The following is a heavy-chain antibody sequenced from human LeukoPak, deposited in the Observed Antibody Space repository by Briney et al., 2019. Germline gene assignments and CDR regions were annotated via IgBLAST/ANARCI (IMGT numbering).Heavy chain of an antibody. CDR3: ARHSGLYAFDI. CDR1: GYTFTSYG. D-gene: IGHD6-25*01. J-gene: IGHJ3*02. V-gene: IGHV1-18*01. CDR2: ISAYKAKT. Sequence: GASVKVSCKASGYTFTSYGISWVRQAPGQGLEWMGWISAYKAKTNYAQKLQGRVTMTTDTSTSTAYMELRSLRSDDSAVYYCARHSGLYAFDIWGQGTMVTVSS.